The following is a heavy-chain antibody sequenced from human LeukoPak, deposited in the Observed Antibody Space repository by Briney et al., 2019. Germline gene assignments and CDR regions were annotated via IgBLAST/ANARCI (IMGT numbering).Heavy chain of an antibody. CDR1: GFTFSSYG. CDR3: ARVYSSGYYYEY. D-gene: IGHD3-22*01. V-gene: IGHV3-7*01. CDR2: IKQDGSEK. Sequence: GGSLRLSCAASGFTFSSYGMHWVRQAPGKGLEWVANIKQDGSEKYYVDSVKGRFTISRDNAKNSLYLQMNSLRAEDTAVYYCARVYSSGYYYEYWGQGTLVTVSS. J-gene: IGHJ4*02.